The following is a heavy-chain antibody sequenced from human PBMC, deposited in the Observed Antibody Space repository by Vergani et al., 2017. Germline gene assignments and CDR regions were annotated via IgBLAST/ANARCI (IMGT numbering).Heavy chain of an antibody. Sequence: QVQLQESGPELVKPSQTLSLTCTVSGGSISSGSYYWSWIRQPAGKGLEWIGRIYTSGSTNYNPSLKSRVTISVDTSKNQFSLKLSSVTAADTAVYYCARAGYFDWSLDYWGQGTLVTVSS. D-gene: IGHD3-9*01. CDR3: ARAGYFDWSLDY. CDR2: IYTSGST. V-gene: IGHV4-61*02. CDR1: GGSISSGSYY. J-gene: IGHJ4*02.